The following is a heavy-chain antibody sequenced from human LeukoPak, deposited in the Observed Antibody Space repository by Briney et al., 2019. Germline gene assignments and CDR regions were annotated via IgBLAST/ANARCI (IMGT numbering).Heavy chain of an antibody. J-gene: IGHJ4*02. CDR2: IWNDGSNK. D-gene: IGHD4-17*01. Sequence: GGSLRLSCAASGFTFSSYGMRWVRQAPGKGLEWVAVIWNDGSNKYYEDSVERRFTFSRNNTKTQLYLQMNRMRAEDTAVYYCAKVAGNKNGDNDYWGQGTLVTVSS. V-gene: IGHV3-33*06. CDR1: GFTFSSYG. CDR3: AKVAGNKNGDNDY.